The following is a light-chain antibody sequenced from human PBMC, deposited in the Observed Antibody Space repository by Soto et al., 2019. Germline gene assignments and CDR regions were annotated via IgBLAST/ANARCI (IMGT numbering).Light chain of an antibody. CDR1: QSISSW. Sequence: DIQMTQSPSTLSASIGDRVTITCLASQSISSWLAWYQQKPGKAPKLLIYKASSLESGVPSRFSGSGSGTEFTLTVSSLQPDDFATYYCQQYNDYSRTFGQGTKVEIK. V-gene: IGKV1-5*03. CDR3: QQYNDYSRT. CDR2: KAS. J-gene: IGKJ1*01.